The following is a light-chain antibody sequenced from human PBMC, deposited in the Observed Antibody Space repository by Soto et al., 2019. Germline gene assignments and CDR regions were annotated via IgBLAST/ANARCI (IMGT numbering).Light chain of an antibody. J-gene: IGLJ3*02. Sequence: QSVLTQPPSVSGAPGQRVTISCTGSGSNFGAGFEVHWYQKFPGTAPRLLIFDDTNRPSGVPDRFSGSKSGTSASLAITGLPAEEEADYFSQSYDSVLTWVFGGGTKLTVL. V-gene: IGLV1-40*01. CDR2: DDT. CDR3: QSYDSVLTWV. CDR1: GSNFGAGFE.